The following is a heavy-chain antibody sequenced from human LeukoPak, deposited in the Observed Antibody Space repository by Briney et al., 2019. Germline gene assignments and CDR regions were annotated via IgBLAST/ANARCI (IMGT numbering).Heavy chain of an antibody. CDR3: AKRGVVIRVILVGFHKEAFYFDS. J-gene: IGHJ4*02. Sequence: GGSLRLSCAVSGITLSNYGMSWVRQAPGKGLEWVAGISDSGGRTNYADSVKGRFTIFRDNPKNTLYLQMNSLRAEDTAVYFCAKRGVVIRVILVGFHKEAFYFDSWGQGALVTVSS. CDR2: ISDSGGRT. V-gene: IGHV3-23*01. CDR1: GITLSNYG. D-gene: IGHD3-22*01.